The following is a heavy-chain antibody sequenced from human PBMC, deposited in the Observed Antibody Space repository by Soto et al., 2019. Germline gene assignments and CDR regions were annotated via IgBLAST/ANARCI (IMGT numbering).Heavy chain of an antibody. Sequence: PGGSLRLSCAASGFIFSDYYMSWIRQAPGKGLEWVSGIGTAGDTYYAGSVKGRFTISRENAKNSLYLQMNSLRAGDTAVYYCTRGAAGFDYWGQGTLVTVSS. V-gene: IGHV3-13*01. CDR3: TRGAAGFDY. CDR2: IGTAGDT. J-gene: IGHJ4*02. CDR1: GFIFSDYY. D-gene: IGHD6-13*01.